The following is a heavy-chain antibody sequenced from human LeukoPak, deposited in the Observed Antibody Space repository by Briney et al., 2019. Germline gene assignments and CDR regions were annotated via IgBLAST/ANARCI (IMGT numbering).Heavy chain of an antibody. Sequence: ASVKVSCKASGCTFSAYDINWVRQATGQGLEWMGWMNPNSGNTGFAQKFQGRVTMTRDTPINTAYMELSNLRSEDTAVYYCARVSQTPAYYYTSGYYYHGYWGQGTRVTVSS. V-gene: IGHV1-8*01. CDR2: MNPNSGNT. CDR1: GCTFSAYD. D-gene: IGHD3-22*01. CDR3: ARVSQTPAYYYTSGYYYHGY. J-gene: IGHJ4*02.